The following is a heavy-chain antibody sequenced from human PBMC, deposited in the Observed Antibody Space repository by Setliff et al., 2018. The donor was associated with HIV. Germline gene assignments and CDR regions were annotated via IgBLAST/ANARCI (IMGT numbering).Heavy chain of an antibody. Sequence: SETLSLTCTVSGVSINNNNYYWGWIRQPPGKGLEWIGSIYYSGTTYDNPSLKSRVTIFVETSKNQFSLKLNSVTAADTAVYYCARQGDWFDPWGLGTLVTVSS. J-gene: IGHJ5*02. CDR1: GVSINNNNYY. CDR2: IYYSGTT. CDR3: ARQGDWFDP. V-gene: IGHV4-39*01.